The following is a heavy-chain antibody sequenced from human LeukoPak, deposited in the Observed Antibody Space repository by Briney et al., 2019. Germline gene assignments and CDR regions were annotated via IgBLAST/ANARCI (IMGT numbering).Heavy chain of an antibody. CDR3: AREIAAAADPPFDY. D-gene: IGHD6-13*01. CDR2: MNPNSGNA. V-gene: IGHV1-8*01. J-gene: IGHJ4*02. CDR1: GYTFTSYD. Sequence: ASVKVSCKASGYTFTSYDINWVRQATGQGLEWMGWMNPNSGNAGYAQKFQGRVTMTRNTSISTAYMELSSLRSEDTAVYYCAREIAAAADPPFDYWGQGTLVTVSS.